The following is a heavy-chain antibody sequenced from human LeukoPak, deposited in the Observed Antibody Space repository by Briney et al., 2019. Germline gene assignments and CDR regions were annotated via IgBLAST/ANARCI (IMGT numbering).Heavy chain of an antibody. J-gene: IGHJ5*02. V-gene: IGHV4-59*08. CDR1: GGSINNYY. CDR2: IYYSGST. Sequence: PSETLSLTCNVSGGSINNYYWSWIRQPPGKGLEWIGYIYYSGSTNYNPSLKSRVTMSVDTSKNQFSLKLSSVTAADTAVYYCARDHSSSWYGGSWFDPWGQGTLVTVSS. CDR3: ARDHSSSWYGGSWFDP. D-gene: IGHD6-13*01.